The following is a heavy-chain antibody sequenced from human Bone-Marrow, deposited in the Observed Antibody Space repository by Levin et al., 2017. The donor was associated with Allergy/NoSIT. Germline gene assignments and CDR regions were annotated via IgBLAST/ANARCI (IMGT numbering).Heavy chain of an antibody. D-gene: IGHD6-19*01. CDR2: IYFSGST. CDR3: ARVKRADGWSFDY. Sequence: PSETLSLTCTVSGGSISGYYWSWIRRPPGKGLEWIGYIYFSGSTDYNPSLKSRVTISGDTSKNQFSLRLRSMTAADTAVYFCARVKRADGWSFDYWGQGALVTVSS. CDR1: GGSISGYY. J-gene: IGHJ4*02. V-gene: IGHV4-59*13.